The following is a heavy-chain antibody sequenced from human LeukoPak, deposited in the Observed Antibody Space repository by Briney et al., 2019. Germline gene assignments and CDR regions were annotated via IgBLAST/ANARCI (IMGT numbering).Heavy chain of an antibody. CDR3: AKDSRYYDSSGYYGFADY. CDR2: ISGSGGST. D-gene: IGHD3-22*01. CDR1: GFTFSSYA. J-gene: IGHJ4*02. Sequence: GGSLRLSCAASGFTFSSYAMSWVRQAPGKGLEWVSAISGSGGSTYYADSVKGRFTISRDNSKNTLYLQMNSLRAEDTAVYYCAKDSRYYDSSGYYGFADYWGQGTLVTVSS. V-gene: IGHV3-23*01.